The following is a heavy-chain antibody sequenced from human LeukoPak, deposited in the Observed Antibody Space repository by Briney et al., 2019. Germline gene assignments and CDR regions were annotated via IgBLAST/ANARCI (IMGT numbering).Heavy chain of an antibody. Sequence: SETLSLTCTVSGGSISSSSYYWGWIRQPPGKGLEWIGSIYYSGSTYYNPSLKSRVTISVDTSKNQFSLKLSSVTAADTAVYYCARTCNSRHGYYYYYYMDVWGKGTTVTVSS. CDR1: GGSISSSSYY. V-gene: IGHV4-39*07. CDR2: IYYSGST. D-gene: IGHD4-23*01. CDR3: ARTCNSRHGYYYYYYMDV. J-gene: IGHJ6*03.